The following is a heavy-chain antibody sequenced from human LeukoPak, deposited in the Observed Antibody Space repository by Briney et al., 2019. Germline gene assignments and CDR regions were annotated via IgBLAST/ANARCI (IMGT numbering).Heavy chain of an antibody. V-gene: IGHV4-30-2*01. J-gene: IGHJ6*02. CDR1: GGSISSGGYS. D-gene: IGHD2-21*02. CDR3: ARVAVTVNYYGMDV. CDR2: IYHSGST. Sequence: PSETLSLTCAVSGGSISSGGYSWSWIRQPPGTGLEWIGYIYHSGSTYYNPSLKSRVTISVDRSKNQFSLKLSSVTAADTAVYYCARVAVTVNYYGMDVWGRGTTVTVSS.